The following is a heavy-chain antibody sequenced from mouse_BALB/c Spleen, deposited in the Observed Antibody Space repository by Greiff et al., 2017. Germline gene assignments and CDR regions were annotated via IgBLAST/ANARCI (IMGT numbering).Heavy chain of an antibody. CDR3: ARSTMIRGYAMDY. Sequence: QVQLQQSGPGLVAPSQSLSITCTVSGFSLTGYGVNWVRQPPGKGLEWLGMIWGDGSTDYNSALKSRLSISKDNSKSQVFLKMNSLQTDDTARYYCARSTMIRGYAMDYWGQGTSVTVSS. J-gene: IGHJ4*01. V-gene: IGHV2-6-7*01. CDR1: GFSLTGYG. D-gene: IGHD2-4*01. CDR2: IWGDGST.